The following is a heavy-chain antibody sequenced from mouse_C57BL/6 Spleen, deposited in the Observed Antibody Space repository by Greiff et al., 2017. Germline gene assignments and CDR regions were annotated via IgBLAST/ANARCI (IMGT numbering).Heavy chain of an antibody. D-gene: IGHD1-1*01. CDR2: IYPGDGDT. J-gene: IGHJ2*01. Sequence: VQLQQPGAELVKPGASVKISCKASGYAFSSSWMNWVKQRPGKGLEWIGRIYPGDGDTNYNGKFKGKATLTADKSSSTAYMQLSSLTSEDSAVYFCARSVITTVLFDYWGQGTTLTVSS. CDR1: GYAFSSSW. CDR3: ARSVITTVLFDY. V-gene: IGHV1-82*01.